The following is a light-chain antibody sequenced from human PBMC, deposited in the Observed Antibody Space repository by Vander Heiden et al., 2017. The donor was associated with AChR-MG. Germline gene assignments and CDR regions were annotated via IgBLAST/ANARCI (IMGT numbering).Light chain of an antibody. CDR3: AAWHDSLNGQV. CDR1: SANIGKNT. J-gene: IGLJ3*02. Sequence: SVLTQPPSASGTPGQRVPLSCSGSSANIGKNTVNWYQQLPGTAPKHLIYSNNQRPSGVPDRCFGSKSGSSASLAISGLQSEDEADYFCAAWHDSLNGQVFGGGTKLTVL. V-gene: IGLV1-44*01. CDR2: SNN.